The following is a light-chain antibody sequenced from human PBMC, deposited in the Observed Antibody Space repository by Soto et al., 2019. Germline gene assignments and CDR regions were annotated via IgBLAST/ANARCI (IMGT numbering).Light chain of an antibody. V-gene: IGKV1-5*01. Sequence: DIQITPYPSTLAASSRDRVPTNFRASQSISAWLAWYQKKPGKAPKLLIYDASNLASGVPSRFSGSGSGTEFTLTISNLQPADFATYYCQQYENYWTFGQGTKVDIK. CDR2: DAS. CDR1: QSISAW. J-gene: IGKJ1*01. CDR3: QQYENYWT.